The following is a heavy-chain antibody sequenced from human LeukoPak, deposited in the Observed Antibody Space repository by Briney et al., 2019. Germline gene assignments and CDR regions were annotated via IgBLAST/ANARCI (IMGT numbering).Heavy chain of an antibody. CDR3: ARRRAWIGRDV. D-gene: IGHD3-10*01. CDR1: GFNFSDYY. J-gene: IGHJ6*02. V-gene: IGHV3-11*01. CDR2: ISSRGGAI. Sequence: GGSLRLSCAASGFNFSDYYMSWIRQAPGKGLEWVSYISSRGGAIYYADSVKGRFTISRNSAKNSLYLQMNSLRVEDTAVYYCARRRAWIGRDVWGQGTTVTVSS.